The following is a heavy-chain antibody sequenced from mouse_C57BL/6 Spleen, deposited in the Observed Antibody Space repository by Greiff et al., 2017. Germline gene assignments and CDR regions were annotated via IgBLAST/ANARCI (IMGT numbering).Heavy chain of an antibody. CDR3: TREGNGNYDYYAMDY. CDR1: GFTFSSYA. V-gene: IGHV5-9-1*02. D-gene: IGHD2-1*01. Sequence: EVQGVESGEGLVKPGGSLKLSCAASGFTFSSYAMSWVRQTPEKRLEWVAYISSGGDYIYYADTVKGRFTISRDNARNTLYLQMSSLKSEDTAMYYCTREGNGNYDYYAMDYWGQGTSVTVSS. CDR2: ISSGGDYI. J-gene: IGHJ4*01.